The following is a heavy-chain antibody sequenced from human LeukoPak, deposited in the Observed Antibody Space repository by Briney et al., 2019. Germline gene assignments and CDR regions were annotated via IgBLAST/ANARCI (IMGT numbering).Heavy chain of an antibody. Sequence: GGSLRLSCAASGFTFSSYAMSWVRQAPGKGLEWVSAISGSGGSTYYADSVKGRFTISRDNSKNTLYLQMNSLRAEDTAVYYCAKIGVGYDYVWGSSYFDYWGQGTLVTVSS. J-gene: IGHJ4*02. CDR3: AKIGVGYDYVWGSSYFDY. CDR1: GFTFSSYA. V-gene: IGHV3-23*01. CDR2: ISGSGGST. D-gene: IGHD3-16*01.